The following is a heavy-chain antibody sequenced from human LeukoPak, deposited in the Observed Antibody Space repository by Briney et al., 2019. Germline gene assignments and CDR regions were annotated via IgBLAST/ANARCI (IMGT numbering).Heavy chain of an antibody. CDR1: GFTFSSYG. J-gene: IGHJ4*02. CDR2: ISYDGSNK. CDR3: ARDLEDSSGWFQGSY. Sequence: GGSLRLSCAASGFTFSSYGMHWVRQAPGKGLEWVAVISYDGSNKYYADSVKGRFTISRDNSKNTLYLQMNSLRAEDTAVYYCARDLEDSSGWFQGSYWGQGTLVTVSS. V-gene: IGHV3-30*03. D-gene: IGHD6-19*01.